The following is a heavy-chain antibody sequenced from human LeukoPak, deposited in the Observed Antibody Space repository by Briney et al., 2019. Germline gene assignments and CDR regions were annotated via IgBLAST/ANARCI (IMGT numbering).Heavy chain of an antibody. J-gene: IGHJ3*02. CDR3: ARDRIQLWSSAFDM. CDR2: IHHSGLT. CDR1: AYSITSAYY. D-gene: IGHD5-18*01. Sequence: SETLSLTCSVSAYSITSAYYWGWVRQPPGKGLEWIGGIHHSGLTYSNPSLKSRVTTSVDTSKNQFSLRLSSVTAADTAVCYCARDRIQLWSSAFDMWGQGTMVTVSS. V-gene: IGHV4-38-2*02.